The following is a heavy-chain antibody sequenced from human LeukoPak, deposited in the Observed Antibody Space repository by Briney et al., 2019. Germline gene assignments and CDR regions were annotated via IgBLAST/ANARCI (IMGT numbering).Heavy chain of an antibody. CDR1: GYTFTSYD. D-gene: IGHD3-22*01. CDR3: TKEANYYDSSGYPYDAFDI. J-gene: IGHJ3*02. CDR2: MNPNSGKT. Sequence: RASVKVSCKASGYTFTSYDINWVRQATGQGLEWMGWMNPNSGKTGYAQKFQGRVTITRNTSISTAYMELSSLRSEDTAVYYCTKEANYYDSSGYPYDAFDIWGQGTMVTVSS. V-gene: IGHV1-8*03.